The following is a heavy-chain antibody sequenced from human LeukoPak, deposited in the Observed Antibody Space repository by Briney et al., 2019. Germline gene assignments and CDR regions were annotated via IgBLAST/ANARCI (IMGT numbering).Heavy chain of an antibody. V-gene: IGHV3-23*01. CDR2: ISGSGGRT. CDR1: GFTFSSYA. CDR3: AKDEYSSGYIRGFDY. Sequence: GGALRLSCAASGFTFSSYAISWGRQAPGKGLGWVSGISGSGGRTYYADSVKGRFTISRDNSKNTLSLQMNSLRAEDTAVYYCAKDEYSSGYIRGFDYWGQGTLVTVSS. J-gene: IGHJ4*02. D-gene: IGHD5-18*01.